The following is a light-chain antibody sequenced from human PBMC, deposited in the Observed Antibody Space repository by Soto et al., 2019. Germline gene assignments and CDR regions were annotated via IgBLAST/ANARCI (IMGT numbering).Light chain of an antibody. V-gene: IGKV1-5*03. J-gene: IGKJ1*01. Sequence: DIQMTQSPSTLSASVGDRVTITCRATQSFNNWLAWYQQKPGKAPKLLIYKASSLESGVPSRFSGSGSGTEFTITISRLQPDDFATNNRQQYNSWTFGQGTKVEIK. CDR1: QSFNNW. CDR3: QQYNSWT. CDR2: KAS.